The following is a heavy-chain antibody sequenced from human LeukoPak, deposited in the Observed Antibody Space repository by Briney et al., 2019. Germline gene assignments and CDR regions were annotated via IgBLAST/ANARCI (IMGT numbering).Heavy chain of an antibody. CDR1: GFTFSTYA. D-gene: IGHD1-26*01. Sequence: PGGSLRLSCSASGFTFSTYAIHWVRQAPGKGLEYVSAIGSDGDSTYYADSVKGGFTVSRGNSKNTLYLQMSSLRAEDTAVYYCARGHVVGAFDYWGQGTLVTVSS. CDR2: IGSDGDST. CDR3: ARGHVVGAFDY. V-gene: IGHV3-64D*06. J-gene: IGHJ4*02.